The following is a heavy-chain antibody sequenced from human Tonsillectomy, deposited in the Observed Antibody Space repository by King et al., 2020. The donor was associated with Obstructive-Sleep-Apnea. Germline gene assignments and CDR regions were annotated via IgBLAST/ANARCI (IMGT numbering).Heavy chain of an antibody. CDR3: VKDTTPHVFYYFDY. Sequence: VQLVESGGGLVQPGRSLRLSCAASGFTFDDYAIHWVRQAPGKGLEWVSGISWNRDNIHYADSVKGRFTISRDNAKNSLYLQMNSLRAEDTALYYCVKDTTPHVFYYFDYWGQGTLVTVSS. D-gene: IGHD2/OR15-2a*01. CDR1: GFTFDDYA. V-gene: IGHV3-9*01. J-gene: IGHJ4*02. CDR2: ISWNRDNI.